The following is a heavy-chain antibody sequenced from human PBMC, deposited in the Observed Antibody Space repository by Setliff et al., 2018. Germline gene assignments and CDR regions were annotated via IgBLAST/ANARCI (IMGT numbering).Heavy chain of an antibody. V-gene: IGHV5-51*01. CDR1: GYSFTSYW. D-gene: IGHD3-10*01. J-gene: IGHJ3*02. CDR3: ARQYYNDAFDI. Sequence: PGESLKISCKGSGYSFTSYWIAWVRQMPGKGLEWMGIIYPGDSGTRYSPSFEGQVTISADKSISTAYLQWSSLKASDTAVYYCARQYYNDAFDIWGQGTTVTVSS. CDR2: IYPGDSGT.